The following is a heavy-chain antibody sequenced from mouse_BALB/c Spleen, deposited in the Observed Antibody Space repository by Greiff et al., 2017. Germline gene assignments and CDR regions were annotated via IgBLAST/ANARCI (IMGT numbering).Heavy chain of an antibody. V-gene: IGHV5-9-3*01. CDR1: GFTFSSYA. J-gene: IGHJ4*01. CDR3: ARGGGKDYAMDY. CDR2: ISSGGSYT. D-gene: IGHD2-1*01. Sequence: DVHLVESGGDLVKPGGSLKLSCAASGFTFSSYAMSWVRQTPEKRLEWVATISSGGSYTYYPDSVKGRFTISRDNAKNTLYLQMSSLRSEDTAMYYCARGGGKDYAMDYWGQGTSVTVSS.